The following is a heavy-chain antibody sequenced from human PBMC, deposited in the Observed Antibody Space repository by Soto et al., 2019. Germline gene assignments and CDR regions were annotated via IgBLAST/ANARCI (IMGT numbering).Heavy chain of an antibody. J-gene: IGHJ4*02. Sequence: PGGSLRLSCIASGFTFSSFGMTWVRQAPGKGLEWVSTVNGGGDSTHYADSVKGRFTISRDNSKNTLYLQMNSLRAEDTAVYYCARVQYSSGWYFDYWGQGTLVTVSS. D-gene: IGHD6-19*01. CDR1: GFTFSSFG. V-gene: IGHV3-23*01. CDR2: VNGGGDST. CDR3: ARVQYSSGWYFDY.